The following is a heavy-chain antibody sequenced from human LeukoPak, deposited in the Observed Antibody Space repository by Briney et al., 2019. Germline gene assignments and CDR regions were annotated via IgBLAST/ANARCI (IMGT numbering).Heavy chain of an antibody. D-gene: IGHD3-9*01. CDR3: ARDHLSGIRYFDCLPTLHAFDI. J-gene: IGHJ3*02. V-gene: IGHV3-48*03. CDR1: GFTFSSYE. CDR2: ISSSGSTI. Sequence: PGGSLRLSCAASGFTFSSYEMNWVRQAPGKGLEWVSYISSSGSTIYYADSVKGRFTISRDNAKNSLYLQMNSLRAEDTAVYYCARDHLSGIRYFDCLPTLHAFDIWGQGTMVTVSS.